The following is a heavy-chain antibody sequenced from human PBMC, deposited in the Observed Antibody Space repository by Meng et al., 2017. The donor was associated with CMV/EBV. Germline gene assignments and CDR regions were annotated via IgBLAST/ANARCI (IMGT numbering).Heavy chain of an antibody. CDR2: ISSSSSYI. D-gene: IGHD3-22*01. CDR1: GFTFSSYS. CDR3: AREGSGYYYPNWFDP. J-gene: IGHJ5*02. Sequence: GESLKISCAASGFTFSSYSMNWVRQAPGKGLEWVSSISSSSSYIYYADSVKGRFTISRDNAKNSLYLQMNSLRAEDTAVYYCAREGSGYYYPNWFDPCGQGTLVTVSS. V-gene: IGHV3-21*01.